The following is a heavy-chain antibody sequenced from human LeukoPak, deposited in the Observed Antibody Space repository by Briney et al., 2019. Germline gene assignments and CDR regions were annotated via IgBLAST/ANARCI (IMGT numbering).Heavy chain of an antibody. V-gene: IGHV4-30-4*01. J-gene: IGHJ4*02. CDR2: VYYSGST. D-gene: IGHD2-15*01. CDR1: SGAISSGDYY. CDR3: ARDRRYCGGGTCYSGRVDY. Sequence: SETLSLTCTVSSGAISSGDYYWSWIRQPPGKGLEWIGYVYYSGSTYYNPSLKSRVTMSIDTSKNQFSLKLSSVTAADTAVYHCARDRRYCGGGTCYSGRVDYWGQGTLVTVSS.